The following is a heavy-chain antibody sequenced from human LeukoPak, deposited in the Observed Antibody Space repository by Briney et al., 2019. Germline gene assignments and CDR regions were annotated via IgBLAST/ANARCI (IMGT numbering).Heavy chain of an antibody. J-gene: IGHJ4*02. D-gene: IGHD3-22*01. V-gene: IGHV3-53*01. CDR3: ARDWGSTDSGYYYHYFDY. Sequence: PGGSPRLSCAASGFTVSSNYMSWVRQAPGKGLEWVSVIYSGGSTYYADSVKGRFTISRDNSKNTLYLQMNSLRAEDTAVYYCARDWGSTDSGYYYHYFDYWGQGTLVTVSS. CDR1: GFTVSSNY. CDR2: IYSGGST.